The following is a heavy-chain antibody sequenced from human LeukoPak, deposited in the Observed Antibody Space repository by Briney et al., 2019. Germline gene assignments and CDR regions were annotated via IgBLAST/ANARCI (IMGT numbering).Heavy chain of an antibody. CDR3: ARVFGAVVTPRGWFDP. CDR1: GGSISSGDYY. CDR2: IYYSGST. Sequence: SETLSLTCTVSGGSISSGDYYWSWIRQPPGKGLEWIGYIYYSGSTYYNPSLKSRVTISVDTSKNQFSLKLSSVTAADTAVYYCARVFGAVVTPRGWFDPWGQGTLVTVSS. D-gene: IGHD4-23*01. J-gene: IGHJ5*02. V-gene: IGHV4-30-4*01.